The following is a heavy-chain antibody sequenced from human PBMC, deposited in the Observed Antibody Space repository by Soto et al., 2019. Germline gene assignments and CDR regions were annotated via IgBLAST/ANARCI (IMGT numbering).Heavy chain of an antibody. D-gene: IGHD3-3*01. CDR1: GGSISSGGYY. CDR2: IYYSGST. CDR3: ARGARRVTIFGVVIIGAFDI. V-gene: IGHV4-31*03. Sequence: SETLSLTCTVSGGSISSGGYYWSWTRQHPGKGLEWIGYIYYSGSTYYNPSLKSRVTISVDTSKNQFSLKLSSVTAADTAVYYCARGARRVTIFGVVIIGAFDIWGQGTMVTVSS. J-gene: IGHJ3*02.